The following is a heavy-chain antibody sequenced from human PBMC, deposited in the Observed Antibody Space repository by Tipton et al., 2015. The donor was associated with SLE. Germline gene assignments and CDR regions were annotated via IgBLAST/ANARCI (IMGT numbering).Heavy chain of an antibody. Sequence: SLRLSCAASGFTFSSYEMNWVRQAPGKGLEWVSYISSSGGTIYYADSVKGRFTISRDNAKKSLYLQMNSLRAEDTAVYYCARGGVATPDYWGQGTLVTVSS. V-gene: IGHV3-48*03. J-gene: IGHJ4*02. CDR3: ARGGVATPDY. CDR1: GFTFSSYE. D-gene: IGHD4-23*01. CDR2: ISSSGGTI.